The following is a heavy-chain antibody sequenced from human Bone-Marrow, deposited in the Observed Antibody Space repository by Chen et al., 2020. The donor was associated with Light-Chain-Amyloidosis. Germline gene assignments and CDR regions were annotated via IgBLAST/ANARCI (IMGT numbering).Heavy chain of an antibody. V-gene: IGHV4-4*07. D-gene: IGHD1-26*01. CDR2: IYTSGST. CDR1: GGSISSYY. Sequence: QVQLQESGPGLVKPSETLSLTCTVPGGSISSYYWSWIRQPAGKGLEWIGRIYTSGSTNYNPSLKSRVTMSVDTSKNQFSLKLSSVTAADTAVYYCARDLSLGTKVGAVTAVSYWGQGTLVTVSS. J-gene: IGHJ4*02. CDR3: ARDLSLGTKVGAVTAVSY.